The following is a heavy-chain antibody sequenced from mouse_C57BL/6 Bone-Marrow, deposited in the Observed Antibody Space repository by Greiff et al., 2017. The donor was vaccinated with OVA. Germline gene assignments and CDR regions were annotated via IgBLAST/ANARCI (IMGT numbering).Heavy chain of an antibody. V-gene: IGHV1-81*01. CDR1: GYTFTSYG. CDR2: IYPRSGNT. CDR3: ARERLSTRGAY. Sequence: VQLVESGAELARPGASVKLSCKASGYTFTSYGISWVKQRTGQGLEWIGEIYPRSGNTYYNEKFKGKATLTADKSSSTAYMELRSLTSEDSAVYFCARERLSTRGAYWGQGTLVTVSA. D-gene: IGHD5-1*01. J-gene: IGHJ3*01.